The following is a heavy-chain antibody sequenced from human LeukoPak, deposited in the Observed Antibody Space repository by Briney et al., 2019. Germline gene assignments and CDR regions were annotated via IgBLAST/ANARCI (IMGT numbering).Heavy chain of an antibody. CDR2: ISGSGGST. J-gene: IGHJ4*02. Sequence: PGGSLRLSCAASGFIFSRYAMSWVRQAPGRGLEWVSVSVISGSGGSTYYADSVKGRFTISRDDSKNTLYLQMNNLRAEDTGVYYCAKHRSGIAVSGSNYWGQGTLVSVSS. D-gene: IGHD6-13*01. V-gene: IGHV3-23*01. CDR3: AKHRSGIAVSGSNY. CDR1: GFIFSRYA.